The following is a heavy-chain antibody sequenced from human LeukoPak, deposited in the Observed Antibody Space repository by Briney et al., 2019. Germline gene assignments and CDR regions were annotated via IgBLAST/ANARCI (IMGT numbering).Heavy chain of an antibody. CDR1: GGSISGYY. J-gene: IGHJ4*02. CDR2: ISDTGTS. CDR3: ARTRTYLDY. Sequence: SETLSLTCIVSGGSISGYYWSWIRQPPGRGLEWIGYISDTGTSIYNPSLKNRLSMLVDTSKNHFYMNLTSVTAADTAIYYCARTRTYLDYWGQGALVTVSS. D-gene: IGHD1-7*01. V-gene: IGHV4-59*01.